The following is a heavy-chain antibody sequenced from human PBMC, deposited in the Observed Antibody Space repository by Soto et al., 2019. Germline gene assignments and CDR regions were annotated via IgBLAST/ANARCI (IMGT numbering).Heavy chain of an antibody. CDR2: IYSGGST. J-gene: IGHJ6*02. Sequence: EVQLVESGGGLVQPGGSLRLSCAASGFTVSSNYMSWVRQAPGKGLEWVSVIYSGGSTYYADSVKGRFTISRDNSKNTTYLQMNGLRAEDTAVYYCARDREYYGSGSYYILHYYYGRDVWGQATTVTVSS. CDR3: ARDREYYGSGSYYILHYYYGRDV. D-gene: IGHD3-10*01. CDR1: GFTVSSNY. V-gene: IGHV3-66*01.